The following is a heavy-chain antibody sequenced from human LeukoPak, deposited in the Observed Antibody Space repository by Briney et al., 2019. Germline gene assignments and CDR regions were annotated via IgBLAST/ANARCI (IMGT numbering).Heavy chain of an antibody. CDR3: ARESAPHHGLDY. V-gene: IGHV3-66*01. CDR2: IYGSGNT. J-gene: IGHJ4*02. D-gene: IGHD5-24*01. Sequence: GGSLRLSCAASGFSVTSSHMSWVRQAPGKGLEWVSIIYGSGNTDYAGSMQGRFAISRDNSKNTLYLQMNSLRPEDTAVYYCARESAPHHGLDYWGQGTLVTVSS. CDR1: GFSVTSSH.